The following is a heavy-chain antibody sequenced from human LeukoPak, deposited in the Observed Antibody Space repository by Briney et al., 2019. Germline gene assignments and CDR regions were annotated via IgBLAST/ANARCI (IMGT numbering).Heavy chain of an antibody. J-gene: IGHJ4*02. CDR3: ASDYGSGSYLF. D-gene: IGHD3-10*01. CDR2: FYHGGST. V-gene: IGHV4-38-2*02. CDR1: GYSISTGYY. Sequence: SETLSLTCTVSGYSISTGYYWDWIRQPPGKGLEWIGTFYHGGSTYYNPSLKSRVTISVDTSKNQFSLNLTSVTAADTAVYYCASDYGSGSYLFWGQGTLVTVSS.